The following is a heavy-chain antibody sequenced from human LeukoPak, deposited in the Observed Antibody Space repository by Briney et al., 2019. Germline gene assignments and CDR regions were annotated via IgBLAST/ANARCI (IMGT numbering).Heavy chain of an antibody. CDR1: GYTLTELS. J-gene: IGHJ6*02. Sequence: ASVKVSCKVSGYTLTELSMHWVRQSPGQRLEWMGWINAGNGNTKYSQKFQGRVTITRDTSASTAYMELSSLRSEDTAVYYCARVDCSGGSCYGYYYYRMDVWGQGTTVTVSS. CDR3: ARVDCSGGSCYGYYYYRMDV. CDR2: INAGNGNT. V-gene: IGHV1-3*01. D-gene: IGHD2-15*01.